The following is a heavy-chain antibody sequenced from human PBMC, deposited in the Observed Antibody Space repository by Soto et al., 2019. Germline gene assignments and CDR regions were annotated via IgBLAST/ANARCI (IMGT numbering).Heavy chain of an antibody. J-gene: IGHJ6*02. CDR3: ARDSSLRAGLLPHYYYYYGMDV. CDR2: IIPIFGTA. D-gene: IGHD3-22*01. V-gene: IGHV1-69*13. Sequence: GASVKVSCKASGGTFSSYAISWVRQAPGQGLEWMGGIIPIFGTANYAQKFQGRVTITADESTSPAYMELSSLRSEDTALYYCARDSSLRAGLLPHYYYYYGMDVWGQGTTVTVSS. CDR1: GGTFSSYA.